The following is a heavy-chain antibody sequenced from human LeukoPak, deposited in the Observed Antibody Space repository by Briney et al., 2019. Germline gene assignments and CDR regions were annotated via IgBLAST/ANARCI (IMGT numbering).Heavy chain of an antibody. V-gene: IGHV1-2*02. CDR2: INPNSGAT. Sequence: GASVKVSCKTSGYTFTTYGITWVRQAPGQGLEWMGWINPNSGATNYAQKFQGRVTMTRDTSITTAYMELSSLRSDDTAIFYCATGVNFDYWGQGTLVSVSS. CDR1: GYTFTTYG. J-gene: IGHJ4*02. CDR3: ATGVNFDY.